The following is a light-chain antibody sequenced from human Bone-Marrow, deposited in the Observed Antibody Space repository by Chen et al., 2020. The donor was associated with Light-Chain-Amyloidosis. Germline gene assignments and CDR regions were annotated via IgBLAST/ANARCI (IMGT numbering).Light chain of an antibody. Sequence: SYVLTQPSSVSVAPGQTATIACGGNNIGSTSVHWYQQTPGQAPLLVVYDDSDRPSGIPERLSGSTSRTTATLTISRVEAGDEADYYCQVWDRGSDRPVFGGGTKLTVL. J-gene: IGLJ3*02. CDR1: NIGSTS. CDR3: QVWDRGSDRPV. CDR2: DDS. V-gene: IGLV3-21*02.